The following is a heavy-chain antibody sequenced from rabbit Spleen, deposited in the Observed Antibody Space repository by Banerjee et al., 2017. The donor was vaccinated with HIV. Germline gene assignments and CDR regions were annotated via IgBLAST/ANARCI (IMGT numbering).Heavy chain of an antibody. D-gene: IGHD1-1*01. J-gene: IGHJ6*01. V-gene: IGHV1S7*01. Sequence: QLKETGGGLVQPGGSLTLSCKTSGFDFSSYSMSWVCQAPGKGLEWIGAIYTGRGGTDYANWVNGRFTISSDNAQYTVDLQMNSLTAADTATYFCARDTSTSFSTYGMDLWGPGTLVTVS. CDR2: IYTGRGGT. CDR1: GFDFSSYS. CDR3: ARDTSTSFSTYGMDL.